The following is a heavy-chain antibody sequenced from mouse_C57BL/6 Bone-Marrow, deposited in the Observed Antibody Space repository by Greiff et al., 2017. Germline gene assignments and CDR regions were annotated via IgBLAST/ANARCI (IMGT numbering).Heavy chain of an antibody. V-gene: IGHV5-6*01. CDR3: ARFAY. CDR2: ISSGGSYT. Sequence: EVTPVESGGDSVKPGGSLKLSCAASGFTFSSYGMSWVRPTPDKRLEWVATISSGGSYTYYPDSVKGRFTISRDNAKNTLYLQMSSLKSEDTAMYYCARFAYWGQGTLVTVSA. CDR1: GFTFSSYG. J-gene: IGHJ3*01.